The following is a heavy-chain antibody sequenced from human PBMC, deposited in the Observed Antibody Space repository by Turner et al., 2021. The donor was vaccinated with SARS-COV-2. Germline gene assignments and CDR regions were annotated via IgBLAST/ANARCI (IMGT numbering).Heavy chain of an antibody. V-gene: IGHV1-24*01. Sequence: QVQLVQSGAEVKKPGASVQVSCKVSGYSLPVLSMPWVRQAPGKGLEWMGGFEPEDGETIYAQKFQGRVTMTEDTSTDTAYMELSSLRSEDTAVYYCATGVAVAGTPSEYYYYYGMDVWGQGTTVTVSS. J-gene: IGHJ6*02. CDR2: FEPEDGET. CDR1: GYSLPVLS. CDR3: ATGVAVAGTPSEYYYYYGMDV. D-gene: IGHD6-19*01.